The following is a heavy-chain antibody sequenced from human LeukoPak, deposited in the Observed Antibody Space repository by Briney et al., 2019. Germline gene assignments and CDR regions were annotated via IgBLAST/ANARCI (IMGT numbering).Heavy chain of an antibody. D-gene: IGHD3-16*01. V-gene: IGHV4-59*01. CDR1: GGSISSYY. J-gene: IGHJ4*02. CDR2: IYYSGST. Sequence: TSETLSLTCTVSGGSISSYYWSWIRQPPGKGLEWIGYIYYSGSTYYNPSLKSRVTISVDTSKNQFSLQLSSVTAADTAVYYCARVGGPAPHYWGQGTLVTVSP. CDR3: ARVGGPAPHY.